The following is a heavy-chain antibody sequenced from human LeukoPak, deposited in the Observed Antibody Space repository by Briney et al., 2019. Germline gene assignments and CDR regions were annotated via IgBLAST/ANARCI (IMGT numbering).Heavy chain of an antibody. J-gene: IGHJ4*02. CDR1: GFTFSTYG. V-gene: IGHV3-23*01. D-gene: IGHD5-24*01. Sequence: GGTLRLSCEASGFTFSTYGINWVRQAPGKGLEWVSAISGSGGSTYYADSVKGRFTISRDNSKNTLWLQMNSLKGEDTAVYYCAKDVHRWLQFLIPRSFDYWGQGTLVTVSS. CDR2: ISGSGGST. CDR3: AKDVHRWLQFLIPRSFDY.